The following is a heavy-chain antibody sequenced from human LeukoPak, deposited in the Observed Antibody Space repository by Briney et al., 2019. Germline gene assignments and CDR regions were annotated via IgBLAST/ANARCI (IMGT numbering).Heavy chain of an antibody. Sequence: GPSLRLSCAVSGFTFSSYAMSWVRQAPGKGLEWVSAISGSGGSTYYADSVKGRFTISRDNSKNTLYLQMNSLRAEDTAVYYCAKAYYDILTGYYAPDAFDIWGQGTMVTVSS. CDR3: AKAYYDILTGYYAPDAFDI. J-gene: IGHJ3*02. CDR1: GFTFSSYA. V-gene: IGHV3-23*01. D-gene: IGHD3-9*01. CDR2: ISGSGGST.